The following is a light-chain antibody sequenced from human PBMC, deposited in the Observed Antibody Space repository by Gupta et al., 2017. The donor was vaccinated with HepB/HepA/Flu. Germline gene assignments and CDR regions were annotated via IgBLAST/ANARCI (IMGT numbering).Light chain of an antibody. Sequence: QSVLPQPPSVSEAPGQRVTISCPGGSSNNGANHDVHWYQQQPGAAPKHLIYSNTNRPSGGPDRCSGSKSGTSAALAITGLQTEEEADYYCQTFDSGRSGFVVFGGGTRLTVL. CDR1: SSNNGANHD. J-gene: IGLJ2*01. V-gene: IGLV1-40*01. CDR3: QTFDSGRSGFVV. CDR2: SNT.